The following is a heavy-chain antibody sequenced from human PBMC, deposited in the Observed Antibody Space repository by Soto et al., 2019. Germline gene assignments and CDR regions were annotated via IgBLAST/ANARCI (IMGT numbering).Heavy chain of an antibody. J-gene: IGHJ3*02. Sequence: SETLSLTCTVSGGSISSYYWSWIRQPPGKGLDWIGYIYYSGSTNYNPSLKSRVTISVDTSKNQFSLKLSSVTAADTAVYYCARGDTIFGVVIPPAFDIWGQGTMVTVSS. V-gene: IGHV4-59*01. CDR1: GGSISSYY. D-gene: IGHD3-3*01. CDR3: ARGDTIFGVVIPPAFDI. CDR2: IYYSGST.